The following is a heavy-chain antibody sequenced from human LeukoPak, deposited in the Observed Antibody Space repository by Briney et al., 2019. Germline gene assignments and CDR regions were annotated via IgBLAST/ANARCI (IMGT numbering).Heavy chain of an antibody. D-gene: IGHD2-2*01. V-gene: IGHV1-8*01. J-gene: IGHJ5*02. CDR2: MNPNSGNT. Sequence: ASVKVSCKASGYTFTSYDINWVRQAPGQGLEWMGWMNPNSGNTGYAQKFQGRVTMTRDTSISTAYMELSSLRSEDTAVYYCARRWEYCSSTSCSFNWFDPWGQGTLVTVSS. CDR3: ARRWEYCSSTSCSFNWFDP. CDR1: GYTFTSYD.